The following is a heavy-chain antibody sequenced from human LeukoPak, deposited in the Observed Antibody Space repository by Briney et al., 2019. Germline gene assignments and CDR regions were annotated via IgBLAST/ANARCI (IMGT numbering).Heavy chain of an antibody. Sequence: SETLSLTCTVSGYSISSGYYWGWIRQPPGKGLEWIGSIYHSGSTYYNPSLKSRVTISVDTSKNQFSLKLSSVTAADTAVYYCARVDRGRSTMVRRALFDYWGQATLVTVSS. CDR3: ARVDRGRSTMVRRALFDY. CDR2: IYHSGST. V-gene: IGHV4-38-2*02. D-gene: IGHD3-10*01. J-gene: IGHJ4*02. CDR1: GYSISSGYY.